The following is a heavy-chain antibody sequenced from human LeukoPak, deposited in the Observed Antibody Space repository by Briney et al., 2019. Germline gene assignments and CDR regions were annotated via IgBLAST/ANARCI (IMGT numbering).Heavy chain of an antibody. Sequence: ESGPTLVKPTQTLTLTCTFSGFSLSTSRVGLGWILQPPGKALKWLAVIYWDDDKRYSPSLKSRLTITKDTSKNQVVLTMTNMDPVDTATYYCAHHLAVAGYFDYWGQGTLVTVSS. CDR1: GFSLSTSRVG. D-gene: IGHD6-19*01. CDR2: IYWDDDK. CDR3: AHHLAVAGYFDY. V-gene: IGHV2-5*02. J-gene: IGHJ4*02.